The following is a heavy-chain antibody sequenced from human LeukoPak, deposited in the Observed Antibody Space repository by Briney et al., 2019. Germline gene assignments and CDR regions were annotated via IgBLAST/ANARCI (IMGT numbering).Heavy chain of an antibody. CDR3: ARETPRRGETRDGYR. V-gene: IGHV3-7*01. D-gene: IGHD5-24*01. J-gene: IGHJ4*02. CDR1: GFTFKKYW. Sequence: GGSLRLSCAASGFTFKKYWMNWVRQVPGKGLECLANIKEDGCETYYADSVKGRFTISRDNPKNLLFLQINSLRVEDTAVYYCARETPRRGETRDGYRWGQGTLVTVSS. CDR2: IKEDGCET.